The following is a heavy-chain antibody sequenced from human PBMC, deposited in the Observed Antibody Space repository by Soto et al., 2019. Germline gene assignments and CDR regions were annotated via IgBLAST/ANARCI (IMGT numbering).Heavy chain of an antibody. CDR3: ARGLDSQTDYYYYGMDV. Sequence: GGSLRLSCAASGFTFSSYAMHWVRQAPGKGLEWVAVISYDGSNKYYADSVKGRFTISRDNSKNTLYLQMNSLRAEDTAVYYCARGLDSQTDYYYYGMDVWGQGTKVPVSS. V-gene: IGHV3-30-3*01. J-gene: IGHJ6*02. CDR1: GFTFSSYA. D-gene: IGHD5-18*01. CDR2: ISYDGSNK.